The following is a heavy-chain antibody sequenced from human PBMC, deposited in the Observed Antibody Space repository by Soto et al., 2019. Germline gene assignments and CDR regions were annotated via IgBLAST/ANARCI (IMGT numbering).Heavy chain of an antibody. CDR3: ARECTRYCRGCSCYSDAFDI. V-gene: IGHV1-2*04. CDR1: GYTFTGYF. J-gene: IGHJ3*02. CDR2: INPNSGGT. Sequence: ASVKVSCKASGYTFTGYFMHWVRQAPGQGVEWMGWINPNSGGTNYAQKFQGWVTMTRDTSISTAYMELSRLRSDDTAVYYCARECTRYCRGCSCYSDAFDIWGQGTMVTVSS. D-gene: IGHD2-15*01.